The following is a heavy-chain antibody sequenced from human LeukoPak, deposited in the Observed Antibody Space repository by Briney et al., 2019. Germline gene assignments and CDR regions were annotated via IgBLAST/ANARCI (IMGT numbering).Heavy chain of an antibody. CDR2: IYTSGST. V-gene: IGHV4-61*02. J-gene: IGHJ4*02. CDR1: GVSISSGSYY. CDR3: ARSRTDYYDSSGYHFWY. D-gene: IGHD3-22*01. Sequence: PSQTLSLTCTVSGVSISSGSYYWSWIRQPAGKGLEWIGRIYTSGSTNYNPSLKSRVTISVDTSKNQFSLKLSSVTAADTAVYYCARSRTDYYDSSGYHFWYWGQGTLVTVSS.